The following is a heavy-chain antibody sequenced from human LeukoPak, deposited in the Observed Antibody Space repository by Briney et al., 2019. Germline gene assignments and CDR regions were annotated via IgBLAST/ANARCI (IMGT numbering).Heavy chain of an antibody. CDR1: GGTFSSYA. Sequence: ASVKVSCKASGGTFSSYAISWVRQAPGQGLEWMGRIIPILGIANYAQKFQGRVTITADKSTSTAYMELSSLRSEDTAVYYCARGRGYSGYFDYWGRGTLVTVSS. V-gene: IGHV1-69*04. CDR3: ARGRGYSGYFDY. J-gene: IGHJ4*02. D-gene: IGHD5-12*01. CDR2: IIPILGIA.